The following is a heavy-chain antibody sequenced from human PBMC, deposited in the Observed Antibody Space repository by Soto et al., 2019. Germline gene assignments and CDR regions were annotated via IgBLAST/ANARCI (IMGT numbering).Heavy chain of an antibody. D-gene: IGHD1-7*01. CDR2: ISSSSSYI. Sequence: PGGSLRLSCAASGFNFSSYSLNWVRQAPGKGLEWVSSISSSSSYIYYADSVNGRFTISRDNAKNSLYLQMNSLRAEDTAVYYCARIRTGTMLKMDVWGQGTTVTVSS. J-gene: IGHJ6*02. V-gene: IGHV3-21*01. CDR1: GFNFSSYS. CDR3: ARIRTGTMLKMDV.